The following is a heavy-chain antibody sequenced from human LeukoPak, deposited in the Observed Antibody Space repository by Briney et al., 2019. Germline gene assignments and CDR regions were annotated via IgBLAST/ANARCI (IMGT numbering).Heavy chain of an antibody. Sequence: SETLSPTCGVSGGSVTSTNWRTWIRQPPGKGLEWIGEVHLNGNTNYNPSLYGRVTMSVDKSENHVSLKLTSLTAADTAVYYCAREGGPYRPLDYSGQGTLVTVTS. V-gene: IGHV4-4*02. CDR3: AREGGPYRPLDY. J-gene: IGHJ4*02. D-gene: IGHD6-25*01. CDR1: GGSVTSTNW. CDR2: VHLNGNT.